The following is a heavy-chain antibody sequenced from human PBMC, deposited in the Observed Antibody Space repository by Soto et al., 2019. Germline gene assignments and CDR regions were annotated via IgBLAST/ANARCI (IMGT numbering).Heavy chain of an antibody. D-gene: IGHD1-1*01. CDR1: GFTFSSYA. J-gene: IGHJ5*02. V-gene: IGHV3-23*01. CDR3: AKSLDINWKNWFDP. Sequence: GGSLRLSCAASGFTFSSYAINWVRQAPGKGLEWVSVISGSDDRTYYADSVKGRFTISRDNSKNTLYLDINSLRAEDTAVYYCAKSLDINWKNWFDPWGQGTLVTVS. CDR2: ISGSDDRT.